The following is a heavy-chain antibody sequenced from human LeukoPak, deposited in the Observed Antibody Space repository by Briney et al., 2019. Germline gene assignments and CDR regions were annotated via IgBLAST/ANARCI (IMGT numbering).Heavy chain of an antibody. J-gene: IGHJ5*02. Sequence: GGSLRLSCAASGFSLSSFEMNWVRQAPGKGLERIAYVDNDGWATSYYADSVKGRFTITRDDAKSSLYLQTDSLTVEDTAVYYCARDLIGWSLDPWGQGTLVSVSS. CDR2: VDNDGWAT. CDR1: GFSLSSFE. CDR3: ARDLIGWSLDP. D-gene: IGHD2-2*03. V-gene: IGHV3-48*03.